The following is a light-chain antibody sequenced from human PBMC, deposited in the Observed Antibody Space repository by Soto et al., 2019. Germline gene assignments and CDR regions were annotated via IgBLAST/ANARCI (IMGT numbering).Light chain of an antibody. V-gene: IGKV4-1*01. Sequence: DIVMTQSPDSLAVSLGERATINCKSSQSVLYSSNNKNFLAWYQQKPGQPPKLVIYWASTRESGVPDRFSGSXXGXXXXXTXXXQXAXDVAVYYCXQYYSTPWTFGQGTKVEIK. CDR3: XQYYSTPWT. CDR2: WAS. CDR1: QSVLYSSNNKNF. J-gene: IGKJ1*01.